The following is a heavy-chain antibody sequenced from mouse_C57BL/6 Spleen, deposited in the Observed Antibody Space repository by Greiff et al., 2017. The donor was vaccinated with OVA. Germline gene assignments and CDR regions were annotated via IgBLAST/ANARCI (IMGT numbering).Heavy chain of an antibody. J-gene: IGHJ1*03. CDR3: AKGDDGPYFWYFDV. Sequence: VKVVESGPGLVQPSQSLSITCTVSGFSLTSYGVHWVRQSPGKGLEWLGVIWRGGSTDYNAAFMSRLSITKDNSKSQVFFKMNSLQADDTAIYYCAKGDDGPYFWYFDVWGTGTTVTVSS. D-gene: IGHD2-3*01. CDR2: IWRGGST. CDR1: GFSLTSYG. V-gene: IGHV2-5*01.